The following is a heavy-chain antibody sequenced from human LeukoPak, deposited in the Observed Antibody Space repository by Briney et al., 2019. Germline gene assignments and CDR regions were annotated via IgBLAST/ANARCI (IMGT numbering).Heavy chain of an antibody. J-gene: IGHJ4*02. CDR1: GGTFSSYA. Sequence: GASVKVSCEASGGTFSSYAISWVRQAPGQGLEWMGGIIPIFGTANYAQKFQGRVTITADESTSTAYMELSSLRSEDTAVYYCARGLTGTTFDYWGQGTLVTVSS. CDR2: IIPIFGTA. D-gene: IGHD1-20*01. V-gene: IGHV1-69*13. CDR3: ARGLTGTTFDY.